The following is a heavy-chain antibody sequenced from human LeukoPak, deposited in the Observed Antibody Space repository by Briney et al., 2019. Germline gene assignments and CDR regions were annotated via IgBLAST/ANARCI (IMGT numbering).Heavy chain of an antibody. Sequence: GGSLRLSCAASGFTFSSYGMSWVRQAPGKGPQWVSAITGSGGTTYYADSVKGRFTISRDNSKNTLYLQMNSLRAEDTAVYYCAKIQGYFDYLGQGTLVTVSS. CDR3: AKIQGYFDY. V-gene: IGHV3-23*01. J-gene: IGHJ4*02. CDR2: ITGSGGTT. CDR1: GFTFSSYG.